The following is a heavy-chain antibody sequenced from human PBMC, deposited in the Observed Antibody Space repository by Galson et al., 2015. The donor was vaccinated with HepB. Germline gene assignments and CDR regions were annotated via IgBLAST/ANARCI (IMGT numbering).Heavy chain of an antibody. CDR3: PREDSGYDWRPDY. CDR1: GFTFGDYA. V-gene: IGHV3-49*04. D-gene: IGHD5-12*01. CDR2: IRSKAYGETT. J-gene: IGHJ4*02. Sequence: SLRLSCAASGFTFGDYAMNWVRQAPGKGLEWLGFIRSKAYGETTEYAASVEGRFTISRDDSKSNAYLQMNSLKTDDTAVYYCPREDSGYDWRPDYWGQGTLVTVSS.